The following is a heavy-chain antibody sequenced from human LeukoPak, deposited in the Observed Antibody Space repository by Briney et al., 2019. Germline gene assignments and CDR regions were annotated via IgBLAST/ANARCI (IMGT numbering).Heavy chain of an antibody. CDR1: GASISSSY. V-gene: IGHV4-4*07. Sequence: PSETLSLTCTVSGASISSSYCTWIRQPAGEGLEWIGRMCTCGSTTYNPSFKSRVTMSVDMSKNQFSLKLTSVTAADTAVYYCARDQTYYVSSGYYYVTYLQHWGQGIPVTASA. J-gene: IGHJ1*01. CDR3: ARDQTYYVSSGYYYVTYLQH. CDR2: MCTCGST. D-gene: IGHD3-22*01.